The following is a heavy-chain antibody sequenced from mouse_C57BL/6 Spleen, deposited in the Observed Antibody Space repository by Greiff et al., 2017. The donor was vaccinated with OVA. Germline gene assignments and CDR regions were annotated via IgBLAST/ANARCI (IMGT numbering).Heavy chain of an antibody. CDR3: VGAYEKDYAMDY. CDR2: IRSKSNNYAT. D-gene: IGHD2-3*01. V-gene: IGHV10-1*01. J-gene: IGHJ4*01. Sequence: GGGLVQPKGSLKLSCAASGFSFNTYAMNWVRQAPGKGLEWVARIRSKSNNYATYYADSVKDRFTISRDDSESMLYLQMNNLKTEDAAMYYCVGAYEKDYAMDYWGQGTTVTVSS. CDR1: GFSFNTYA.